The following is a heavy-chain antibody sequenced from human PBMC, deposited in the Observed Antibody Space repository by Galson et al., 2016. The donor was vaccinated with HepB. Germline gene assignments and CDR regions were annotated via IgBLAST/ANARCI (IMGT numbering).Heavy chain of an antibody. CDR3: ARDDGSPLYAMDV. J-gene: IGHJ6*02. CDR1: GYTFTSNY. V-gene: IGHV1-46*01. CDR2: SDPRGGRT. D-gene: IGHD5-24*01. Sequence: SVKVSCKASGYTFTSNYIHWVRQAPGQGPEWMGISDPRGGRTTYAQKFQGRVTLIRDTSTSTVYMELSRLRSEDTAVYYCARDDGSPLYAMDVWGQGTTVIVSS.